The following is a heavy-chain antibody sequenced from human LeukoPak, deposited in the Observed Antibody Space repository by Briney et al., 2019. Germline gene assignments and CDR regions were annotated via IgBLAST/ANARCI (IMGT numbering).Heavy chain of an antibody. CDR3: AKPGSGWYAFDY. Sequence: TGRSLRLSCTASGFTFGDYAMSWVRQAPGKGLEWVSTISDSGGSTPYADSVRGRFTISRDNSKNTLYLQMNSLRAEGTAIYYCAKPGSGWYAFDYWGQGTLVTVSS. J-gene: IGHJ4*02. V-gene: IGHV3-23*01. D-gene: IGHD6-19*01. CDR2: ISDSGGST. CDR1: GFTFGDYA.